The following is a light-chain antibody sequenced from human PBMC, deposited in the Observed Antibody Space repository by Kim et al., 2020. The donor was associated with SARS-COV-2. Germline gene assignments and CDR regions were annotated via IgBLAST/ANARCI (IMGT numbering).Light chain of an antibody. J-gene: IGLJ2*01. CDR3: QAWASTTVV. V-gene: IGLV3-1*01. Sequence: SPRQTVSITGAGDKLGDKAACWYHQRPGQSPVLVIYQDNKRPSGIPERFSGSNSGNTATLTIGGTQAMDEADYYYQAWASTTVVFGGGTKLTVL. CDR2: QDN. CDR1: KLGDKA.